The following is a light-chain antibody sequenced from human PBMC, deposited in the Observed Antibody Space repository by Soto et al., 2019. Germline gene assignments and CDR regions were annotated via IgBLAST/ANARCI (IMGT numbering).Light chain of an antibody. Sequence: QSVLTQPPSASGTPGQRVTISCSGSSSNIGSNSVNWYQQFPGTAPKLLIYSSNQRPSGVPDRFSGSKSGTSASLAISGLQSEDDADYYCASWDDSLNGFYVFGTGTKVTV. CDR3: ASWDDSLNGFYV. J-gene: IGLJ1*01. CDR1: SSNIGSNS. V-gene: IGLV1-44*01. CDR2: SSN.